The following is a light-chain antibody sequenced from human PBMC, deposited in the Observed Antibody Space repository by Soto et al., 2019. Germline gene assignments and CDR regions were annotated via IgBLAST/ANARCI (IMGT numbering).Light chain of an antibody. J-gene: IGKJ1*01. V-gene: IGKV1-5*03. CDR2: KAS. CDR3: QHYNSYSEP. Sequence: DIKMNQSPSTLSGSVGDRVTITCRASQTISSWLAWYQQKPGKAPKLLIYKASTLKSGVPSRFSGSGSGTEFTLTISSLQPDDFATYYCQHYNSYSEPFGQGT. CDR1: QTISSW.